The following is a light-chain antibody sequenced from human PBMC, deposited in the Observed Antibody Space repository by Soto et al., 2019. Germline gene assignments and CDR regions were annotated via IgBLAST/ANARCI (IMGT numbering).Light chain of an antibody. V-gene: IGKV2-30*01. Sequence: DIVMTQTPLSLPVTPGEPASSSCRSSQSLLDSDDGNTYLNWFQQRPGQSPRRLIYKVSNRDSGVPDRFSGSGSGTDFTLKISRVEAEDVGVYYCMQGTHWPRTFGQGTKVDIK. CDR3: MQGTHWPRT. J-gene: IGKJ1*01. CDR2: KVS. CDR1: QSLLDSDDGNTY.